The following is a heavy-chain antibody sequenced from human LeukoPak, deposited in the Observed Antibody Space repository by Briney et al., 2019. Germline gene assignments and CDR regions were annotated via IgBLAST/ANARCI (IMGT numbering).Heavy chain of an antibody. CDR2: ISGSGGSI. V-gene: IGHV3-23*01. J-gene: IGHJ4*02. CDR3: AKDREGFTRLYYFDY. Sequence: GGSLRLSCAASGFTFSSYAMSWVRQAPGKGLEWVSAISGSGGSIYYADSVKGRFTISRDNSKNTLYLQMNSLRAEDTAVYYCAKDREGFTRLYYFDYWGQGTLVTVSS. CDR1: GFTFSSYA.